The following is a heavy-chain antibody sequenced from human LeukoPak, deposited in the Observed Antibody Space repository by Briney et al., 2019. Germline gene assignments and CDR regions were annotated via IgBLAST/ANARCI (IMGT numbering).Heavy chain of an antibody. Sequence: GGSLRLSCAVSGFTLSSFWMTWVRQAPGKGLEWVANIKQDGSGKYYVDSVKGRFTISRDNAKNSLYLQMNSLRAEDTALYYCASVAGAAGGAFDLWGQGTMVTVSS. CDR2: IKQDGSGK. D-gene: IGHD2-15*01. J-gene: IGHJ3*01. CDR3: ASVAGAAGGAFDL. V-gene: IGHV3-7*01. CDR1: GFTLSSFW.